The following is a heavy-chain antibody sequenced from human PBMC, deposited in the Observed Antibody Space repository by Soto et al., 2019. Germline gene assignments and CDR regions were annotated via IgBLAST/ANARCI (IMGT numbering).Heavy chain of an antibody. CDR3: AKGSTVYCLSTSCSFDY. CDR1: GFTFSSYA. J-gene: IGHJ4*02. Sequence: EVQLLESGGGLVQPGGSLRLSCAASGFTFSSYAMSWVRQAPGKGLEWVSAISGSGGSTYYADSVKGRFTISRDNSKNTLYLQLNSLRAEDTAVYYCAKGSTVYCLSTSCSFDYWGQGTLVTVSS. CDR2: ISGSGGST. V-gene: IGHV3-23*01. D-gene: IGHD2-2*01.